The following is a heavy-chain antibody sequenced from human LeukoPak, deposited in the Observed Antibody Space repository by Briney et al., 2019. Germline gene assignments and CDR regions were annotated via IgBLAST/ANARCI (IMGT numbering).Heavy chain of an antibody. CDR3: ARAGDLGPAAALS. Sequence: ASVKVSCKASGYTFTGHYMHWVRQAPGQGLEWMGRINPNSGGTNYAQKFQGRITMTRDTSINTAYMELSRLRSDDTAAYYCARAGDLGPAAALSWGQGTLVTVSS. V-gene: IGHV1-2*06. CDR1: GYTFTGHY. CDR2: INPNSGGT. D-gene: IGHD6-13*01. J-gene: IGHJ4*02.